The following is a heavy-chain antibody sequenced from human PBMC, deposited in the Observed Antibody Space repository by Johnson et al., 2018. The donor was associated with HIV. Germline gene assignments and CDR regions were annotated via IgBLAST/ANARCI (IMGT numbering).Heavy chain of an antibody. Sequence: EVQLVESGGGLVQRGGSLRLSCAASGFTFRSSWMTWVRQAPGKGLEWVANIKEDGSEKYYVDSVKGRFTISRDNAKKSLYLQMKNVRAGDTAVYYCAREAMTRRGGGHVFDIWGQGTMVTVSS. CDR2: IKEDGSEK. V-gene: IGHV3-7*01. D-gene: IGHD3-10*01. CDR1: GFTFRSSW. CDR3: AREAMTRRGGGHVFDI. J-gene: IGHJ3*02.